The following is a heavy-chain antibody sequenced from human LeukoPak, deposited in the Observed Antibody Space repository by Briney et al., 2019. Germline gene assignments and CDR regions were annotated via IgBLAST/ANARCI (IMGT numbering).Heavy chain of an antibody. CDR2: ISGSGGST. J-gene: IGHJ4*02. Sequence: PGGSLRLSCAASGFTFSSYAMSWVRRAPGKGLEWVSAISGSGGSTYYADSVKGRFTISRDNSKNTLYLQMNSLRAEDTAVYYCAKGDIVLMVYASYWGQGTLVTVSS. CDR3: AKGDIVLMVYASY. D-gene: IGHD2-8*01. V-gene: IGHV3-23*01. CDR1: GFTFSSYA.